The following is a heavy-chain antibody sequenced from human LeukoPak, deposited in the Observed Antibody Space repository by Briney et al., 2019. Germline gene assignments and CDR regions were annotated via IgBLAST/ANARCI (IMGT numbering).Heavy chain of an antibody. CDR2: INHSGST. V-gene: IGHV4-34*01. D-gene: IGHD6-6*01. CDR3: ARGVRRSSSFRGNWFDP. CDR1: GGSFSGYY. J-gene: IGHJ5*02. Sequence: PSETLSLTCAVYGGSFSGYYWSWIRQPPGKGLEWIGEINHSGSTNYNPSLKSRVTISVDTSKNQFSLKLSSVTAADTAVYYCARGVRRSSSFRGNWFDPWGQGTLVTVSS.